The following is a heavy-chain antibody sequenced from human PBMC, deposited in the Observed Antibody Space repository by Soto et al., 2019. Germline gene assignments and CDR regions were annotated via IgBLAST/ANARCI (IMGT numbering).Heavy chain of an antibody. Sequence: QVQLVESGGGVVQPGRSLRLSCAASGFTFSSHGMHWVRQAPGKGLEWVALIAYDGSDKYYADSVKGRFTISRDNSKNTVYVQMNSLRAEDTAVYYCAKWEGFWSGYYSGWGQGTLVTVSS. CDR3: AKWEGFWSGYYSG. V-gene: IGHV3-30*18. CDR1: GFTFSSHG. D-gene: IGHD3-3*01. J-gene: IGHJ4*02. CDR2: IAYDGSDK.